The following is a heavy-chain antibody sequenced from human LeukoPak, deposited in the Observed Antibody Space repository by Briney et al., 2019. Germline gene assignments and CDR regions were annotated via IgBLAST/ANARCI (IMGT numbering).Heavy chain of an antibody. V-gene: IGHV1-8*01. Sequence: ASVKVSCKASGYTFTSHGIDWVRQAPGQGLEWMGWMNPNSGNTGYAQKFQGRVTMTSDTSVTTAYMELSSLTPEDTAVYFCARQLGRTNNWFDPWGQGTLVTVSS. D-gene: IGHD6-13*01. CDR1: GYTFTSHG. J-gene: IGHJ5*02. CDR3: ARQLGRTNNWFDP. CDR2: MNPNSGNT.